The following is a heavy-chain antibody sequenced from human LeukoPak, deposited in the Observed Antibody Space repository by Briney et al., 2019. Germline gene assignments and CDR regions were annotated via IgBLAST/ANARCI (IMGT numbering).Heavy chain of an antibody. D-gene: IGHD3-22*01. Sequence: PSETLSLTCSVSGGSISRYYWSWIRQPPGKGLEWIGYIYYSGSTNYNPSLKSRVTISLGTSKNQISLKLSSVTAADTAMYYCARDSSAWSGWFDPWGQGTLVTVSS. CDR3: ARDSSAWSGWFDP. V-gene: IGHV4-59*08. CDR2: IYYSGST. J-gene: IGHJ5*02. CDR1: GGSISRYY.